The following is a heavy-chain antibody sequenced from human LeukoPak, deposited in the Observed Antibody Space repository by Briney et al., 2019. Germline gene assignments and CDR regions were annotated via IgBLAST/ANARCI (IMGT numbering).Heavy chain of an antibody. CDR3: AREGASNWFDP. J-gene: IGHJ5*02. CDR1: GFTFSSYE. V-gene: IGHV3-48*03. D-gene: IGHD3-16*01. Sequence: PGGSLRLSCAASGFTFSSYEMNWVRQAPGKGLEWVSYISSSGSTIYYADSVKGRFTISRDNAKNSLYLQMNSLRAEDTAVYYCAREGASNWFDPWGQGTLVTVSS. CDR2: ISSSGSTI.